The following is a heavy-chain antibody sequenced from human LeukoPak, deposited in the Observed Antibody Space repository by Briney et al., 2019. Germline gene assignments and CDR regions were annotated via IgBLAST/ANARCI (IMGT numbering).Heavy chain of an antibody. CDR2: INQDGSER. J-gene: IGHJ4*02. Sequence: GGSLRLSCVASGFTFSRNWMSWVRQAPGKRLEWAANINQDGSERNYVDSVKGRSTISRDNTKDTLYLQMNSLRDEDTGIYYCARDTNSNWFWGRGILVTVSS. CDR1: GFTFSRNW. V-gene: IGHV3-7*01. D-gene: IGHD6-13*01. CDR3: ARDTNSNWF.